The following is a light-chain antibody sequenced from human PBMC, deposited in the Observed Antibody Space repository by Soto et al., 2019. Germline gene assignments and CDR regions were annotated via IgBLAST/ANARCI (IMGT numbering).Light chain of an antibody. Sequence: DIVITQSPDSLAVSLGERATINCKSSQSVLYSSNNKNYLAWYQQKPGQHPKLLIYWASTRESGVPDRFSGSGSGTDFTLTISSLQAEDVAVYYCQQYYSTPRTFGQGTKVEIK. CDR2: WAS. CDR1: QSVLYSSNNKNY. V-gene: IGKV4-1*01. J-gene: IGKJ1*01. CDR3: QQYYSTPRT.